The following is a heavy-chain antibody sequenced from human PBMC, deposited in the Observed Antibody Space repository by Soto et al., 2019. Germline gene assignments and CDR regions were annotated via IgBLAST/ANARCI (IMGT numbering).Heavy chain of an antibody. J-gene: IGHJ5*02. Sequence: ASVKVSCKASGYTFTSYAMHWVRQAPGQRLEWMGWINAGNGNTKYSQKFQGRVTITRDTSASTAYMELSSLRSEDTAVHYCARDQTGYITMVRGVKNWFDPWGQGTLVTVSS. CDR3: ARDQTGYITMVRGVKNWFDP. CDR1: GYTFTSYA. CDR2: INAGNGNT. V-gene: IGHV1-3*01. D-gene: IGHD3-10*01.